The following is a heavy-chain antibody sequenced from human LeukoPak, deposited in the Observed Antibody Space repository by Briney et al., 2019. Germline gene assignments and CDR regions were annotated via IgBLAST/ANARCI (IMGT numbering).Heavy chain of an antibody. CDR1: GYTFTSCA. D-gene: IGHD4-23*01. V-gene: IGHV7-4-1*02. Sequence: VSSEKVSCKASGYTFTSCAMNGVRPAPGQGLDGMEWINTNTGNPTYAQGFTGRFVFSLDTSVSTAYLQISSLKAEDTAVYYCARDRVPYDYGGIGDYWGQGTLVTVSS. CDR2: INTNTGNP. J-gene: IGHJ4*02. CDR3: ARDRVPYDYGGIGDY.